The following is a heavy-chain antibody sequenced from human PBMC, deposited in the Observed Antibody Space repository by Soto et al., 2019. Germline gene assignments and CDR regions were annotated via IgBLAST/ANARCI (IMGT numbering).Heavy chain of an antibody. CDR2: ISNDGSS. Sequence: EVHLVESGGGLVQPGGSLRLSCVASGFTFSSYWMHWVRQAPGKGLVWVSSISNDGSSIYADPVKGRFPISRDNAKNTLYLQMNSLRAEDTAVYYCARLPNKSPQNWGQGTLVIVSP. J-gene: IGHJ1*01. V-gene: IGHV3-74*01. CDR1: GFTFSSYW. CDR3: ARLPNKSPQN.